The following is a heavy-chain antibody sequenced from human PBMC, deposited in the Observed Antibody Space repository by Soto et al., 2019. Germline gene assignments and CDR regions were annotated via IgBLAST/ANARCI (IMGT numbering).Heavy chain of an antibody. CDR3: ARDSWQWLVRGAFDI. Sequence: QTGGSLRLSCAASGFTFSSYAMHWVRQAPGKGLEWVAVMSYDGSNKYYADSVKGRFTISRDNSKNTLYLQMNSLRAEDTAVYYCARDSWQWLVRGAFDIWGQGTMVTVSS. D-gene: IGHD6-19*01. CDR2: MSYDGSNK. V-gene: IGHV3-30-3*01. CDR1: GFTFSSYA. J-gene: IGHJ3*02.